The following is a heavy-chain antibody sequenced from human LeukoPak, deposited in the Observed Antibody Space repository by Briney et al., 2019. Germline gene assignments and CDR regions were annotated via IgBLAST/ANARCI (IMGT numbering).Heavy chain of an antibody. D-gene: IGHD5-12*01. Sequence: SETLSLTCTVSGGSIGSYYWGWIRQPPGKGLERIGHISYSGSTNYNPSLKSRVTISVDTSKNQFSLKLSSVTAADTAVYYCARGGSGYALNWFDPWGQGTLVTVSS. J-gene: IGHJ5*02. CDR1: GGSIGSYY. CDR2: ISYSGST. CDR3: ARGGSGYALNWFDP. V-gene: IGHV4-59*01.